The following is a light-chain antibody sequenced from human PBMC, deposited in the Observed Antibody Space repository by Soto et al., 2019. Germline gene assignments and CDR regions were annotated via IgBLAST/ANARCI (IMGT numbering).Light chain of an antibody. CDR2: RNS. J-gene: IGLJ2*01. V-gene: IGLV1-40*01. CDR1: SSNIGAGFD. Sequence: QSVLTQPHSVSGAPGQRVTISCSGSSSNIGAGFDVHWYQQLPGAAPKLLIYRNSNRPSGVPDRFSGSKSGTSASLAITGLQAEDEADYYCQSYDSSLSGSGVFGGGTKLTVL. CDR3: QSYDSSLSGSGV.